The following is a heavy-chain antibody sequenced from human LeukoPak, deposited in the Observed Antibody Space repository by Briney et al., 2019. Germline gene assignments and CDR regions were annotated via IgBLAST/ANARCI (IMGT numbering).Heavy chain of an antibody. CDR1: GGSISSYY. Sequence: SETLSLTCTVSGGSISSYYWSWIRQPPGKGLEWIGYIHYSGNTNYNPSLKSRVTMSVDTSNNQFSLKLRSVTAADTAVYYCARDRYYYDSSSYYSAFDTWGQGTMVTVSS. D-gene: IGHD3-22*01. CDR2: IHYSGNT. J-gene: IGHJ3*02. CDR3: ARDRYYYDSSSYYSAFDT. V-gene: IGHV4-59*12.